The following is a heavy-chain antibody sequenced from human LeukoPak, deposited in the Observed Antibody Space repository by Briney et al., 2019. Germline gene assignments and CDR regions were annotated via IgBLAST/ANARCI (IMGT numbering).Heavy chain of an antibody. CDR2: VSGSGGTT. J-gene: IGHJ3*02. D-gene: IGHD3-10*02. CDR1: GFTFSSYA. CDR3: IKVIMFAFDI. V-gene: IGHV3-23*01. Sequence: GGSLRLSCAASGFTFSSYAMGWVRQAPGKGLEWVSAVSGSGGTTHYADSVKGRFTISRDNSKNTMYLQMNSLRAEDTAVYSCIKVIMFAFDIWGQGTMVTVSS.